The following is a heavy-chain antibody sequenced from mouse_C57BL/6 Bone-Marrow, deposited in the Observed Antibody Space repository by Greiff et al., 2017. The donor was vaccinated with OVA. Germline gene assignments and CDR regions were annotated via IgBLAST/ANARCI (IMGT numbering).Heavy chain of an antibody. CDR2: IYPGSGNT. CDR1: GYSFTSYY. D-gene: IGHD1-1*01. J-gene: IGHJ2*01. V-gene: IGHV1-66*01. CDR3: ARFTTVHFDY. Sequence: QVQLQQSGPELVKPGASVKISCKASGYSFTSYYIHWVKQRPGQGLEWIGWIYPGSGNTKYNEKFKGKATLTADTSSSTAYMQLSSLTSEDSAVYYCARFTTVHFDYWGQGTTLTVSS.